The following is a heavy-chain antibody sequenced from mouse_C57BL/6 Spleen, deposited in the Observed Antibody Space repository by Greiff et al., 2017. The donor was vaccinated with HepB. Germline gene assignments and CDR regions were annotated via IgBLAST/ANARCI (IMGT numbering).Heavy chain of an antibody. CDR2: IYPGDGDT. CDR1: GYAFSSSW. J-gene: IGHJ3*01. CDR3: ARGDYYDSSLFAC. Sequence: QVQLQQSGPELVKPGASVKISCKASGYAFSSSWMNWVKQRPGKGLEWIGRIYPGDGDTNYNGKFKGKATLTADKSSSTAYMQLSSLTSEDSAVYFCARGDYYDSSLFACWGQGTLVTVSA. D-gene: IGHD1-1*01. V-gene: IGHV1-82*01.